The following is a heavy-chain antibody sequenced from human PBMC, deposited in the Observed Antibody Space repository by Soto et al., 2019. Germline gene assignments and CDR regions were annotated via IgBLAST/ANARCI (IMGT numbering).Heavy chain of an antibody. CDR3: ARGQEGGSYFLAFDI. Sequence: EVQLVESGGGLVQPGGSLRLSCAASGFTFSSHWMHWVRPVPGKRLVWVSRINSDGSTTTYAESVKGRFTISRDNAKNTLYLQMNSLSAEDTAVYSCARGQEGGSYFLAFDIWGEGTMVTVSS. D-gene: IGHD1-26*01. CDR1: GFTFSSHW. CDR2: INSDGSTT. J-gene: IGHJ3*02. V-gene: IGHV3-74*01.